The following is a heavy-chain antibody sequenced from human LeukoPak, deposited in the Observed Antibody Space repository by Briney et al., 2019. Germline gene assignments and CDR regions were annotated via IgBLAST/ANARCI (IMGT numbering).Heavy chain of an antibody. V-gene: IGHV3-7*01. CDR1: GFTFSSYW. J-gene: IGHJ4*02. Sequence: GGSLRLSCAASGFTFSSYWMSWVRQAPGKGLEWVANIRQDGSEKYYVDSVKGRFTISRDNAKNSLCLQMNSLRAEDTAVYYCARHYYDSSGYYLFDYWGQGTLVTVSS. CDR2: IRQDGSEK. CDR3: ARHYYDSSGYYLFDY. D-gene: IGHD3-22*01.